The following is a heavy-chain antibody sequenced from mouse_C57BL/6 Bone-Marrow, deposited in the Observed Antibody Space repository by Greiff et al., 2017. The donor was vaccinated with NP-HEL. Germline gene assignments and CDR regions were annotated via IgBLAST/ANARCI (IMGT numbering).Heavy chain of an antibody. CDR2: IYPGSGST. J-gene: IGHJ3*01. CDR1: GYTFTSYW. D-gene: IGHD1-1*01. Sequence: QVQLKQPGAELVKPGASVKMSCKASGYTFTSYWITWVKQRPGQGLEWIGDIYPGSGSTNYNEKFKSKATLTVDTSSSTAYMQLSSLTSEDSAVYYCASPDYYGSSRFAYWGQGTLVTVSA. V-gene: IGHV1-55*01. CDR3: ASPDYYGSSRFAY.